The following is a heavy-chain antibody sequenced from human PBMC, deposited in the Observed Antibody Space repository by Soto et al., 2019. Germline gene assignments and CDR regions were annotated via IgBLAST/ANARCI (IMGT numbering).Heavy chain of an antibody. J-gene: IGHJ4*02. Sequence: ASVKVSCKASGYTFTSYYMHWVRQAPGQGLEWMGIINPSGGSTSYAQKFQGRVTMTRDTSTSTVYMELSSLRSEDTAVYYCARDKVPYYDSSGYYYGYWGQGTLVTVSS. D-gene: IGHD3-22*01. CDR3: ARDKVPYYDSSGYYYGY. V-gene: IGHV1-46*01. CDR1: GYTFTSYY. CDR2: INPSGGST.